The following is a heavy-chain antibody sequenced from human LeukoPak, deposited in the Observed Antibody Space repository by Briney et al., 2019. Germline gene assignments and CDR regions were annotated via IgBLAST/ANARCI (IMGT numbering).Heavy chain of an antibody. CDR3: AKDRSGSYLFDY. Sequence: GGCLRLSCAASGFTFSSYAMSWVRQAPGKGLEWVSAISGSGGSTYYADSVKGRFTISRDNSKNTLYLQMNSLRAEDTAVYYCAKDRSGSYLFDYWGQGTLVTVSS. V-gene: IGHV3-23*01. CDR2: ISGSGGST. D-gene: IGHD1-26*01. CDR1: GFTFSSYA. J-gene: IGHJ4*02.